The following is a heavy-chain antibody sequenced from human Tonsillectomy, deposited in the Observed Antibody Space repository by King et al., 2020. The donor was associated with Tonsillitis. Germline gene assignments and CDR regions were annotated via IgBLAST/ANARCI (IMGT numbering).Heavy chain of an antibody. D-gene: IGHD4-17*01. V-gene: IGHV1-2*02. Sequence: GASGGVGCRAAGDTFTGDYMRWVGQAPGQGREWMGWINPNSGGTNYAQKLQGRVTMTRDTSISTAYMELSRLRSHDTAVYYCARAAKFGEYTDPDYYYYGLDVWGQGTTVTVSS. CDR3: ARAAKFGEYTDPDYYYYGLDV. CDR2: INPNSGGT. J-gene: IGHJ6*02. CDR1: GDTFTGDY.